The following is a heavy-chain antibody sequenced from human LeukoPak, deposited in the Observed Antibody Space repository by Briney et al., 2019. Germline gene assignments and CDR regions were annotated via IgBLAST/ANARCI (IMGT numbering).Heavy chain of an antibody. V-gene: IGHV3-7*01. D-gene: IGHD2-2*01. CDR3: ARDHAYRADY. J-gene: IGHJ4*02. Sequence: GGSLRLSCAASGFTFSDDWMCWVRQAPGKGLEWVADINQDESKKYYADSVKGRFTISRDNAKNSLYLQMSSLTAEDTAIYYCARDHAYRADYWGQGTLVTVSS. CDR2: INQDESKK. CDR1: GFTFSDDW.